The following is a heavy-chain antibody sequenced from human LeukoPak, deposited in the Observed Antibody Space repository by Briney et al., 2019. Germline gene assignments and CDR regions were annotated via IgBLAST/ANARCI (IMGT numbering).Heavy chain of an antibody. J-gene: IGHJ4*02. CDR2: IRQDDSEK. V-gene: IGHV3-7*01. D-gene: IGHD2-15*01. Sequence: GWSLRLSCSASGFTFSDYWMMWVRQAPGKGLGRVGNIRQDDSEKNYVDSVKGRFTISRDNPSNSVYLQMDSLRPEDTALYYCARDPDSSASDYWGQGAQVTVSS. CDR3: ARDPDSSASDY. CDR1: GFTFSDYW.